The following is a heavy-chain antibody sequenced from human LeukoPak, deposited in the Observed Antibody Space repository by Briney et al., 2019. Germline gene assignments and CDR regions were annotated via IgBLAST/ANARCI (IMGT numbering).Heavy chain of an antibody. V-gene: IGHV1-18*01. D-gene: IGHD2-2*01. CDR3: ARELAELGYCSSTSCYGSLYFQH. CDR1: GYTFTSNG. J-gene: IGHJ1*01. CDR2: ISAYNGNT. Sequence: ASVKVSCKASGYTFTSNGISWVRQAPGQGLEWMAWISAYNGNTNYAQKLQGRVTMTTDTSTSTAYMELRSLRSDDTAVYYCARELAELGYCSSTSCYGSLYFQHWGQGTLVTVSS.